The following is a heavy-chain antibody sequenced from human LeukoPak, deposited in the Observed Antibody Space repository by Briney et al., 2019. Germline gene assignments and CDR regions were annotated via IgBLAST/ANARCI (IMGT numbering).Heavy chain of an antibody. CDR1: GNTFTSYA. CDR3: ARSHYHGSGSYYTY. V-gene: IGHV7-4-1*02. CDR2: INTNTGNP. Sequence: ASVEVSCKASGNTFTSYAMNWVRQAPGQGLEWMGWINTNTGNPTYAQGFTGRFVFSLDTSVSTAYLQISSLKAEDTAVYYCARSHYHGSGSYYTYWGQGTLVTVSS. D-gene: IGHD3-10*01. J-gene: IGHJ4*02.